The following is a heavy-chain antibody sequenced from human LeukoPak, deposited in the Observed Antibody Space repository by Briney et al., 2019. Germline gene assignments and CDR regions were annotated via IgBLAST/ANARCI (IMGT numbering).Heavy chain of an antibody. CDR1: GGSLSSYY. D-gene: IGHD6-19*01. Sequence: SETLSLTCTVSGGSLSSYYWSWIRQRPGEGVEWIGYIYYSGSTNYNPSLKSRVTISVDTSKNQFSLKLSSVTAADTAVYYCARRGDSSGSLDYWGQGTLVTVSS. V-gene: IGHV4-59*01. J-gene: IGHJ4*02. CDR2: IYYSGST. CDR3: ARRGDSSGSLDY.